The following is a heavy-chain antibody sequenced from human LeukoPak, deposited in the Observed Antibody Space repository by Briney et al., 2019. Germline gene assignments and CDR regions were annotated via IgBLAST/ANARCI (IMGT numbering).Heavy chain of an antibody. CDR3: AGSYYYDSSGYYPDAFDI. J-gene: IGHJ3*02. CDR2: IYSGGST. D-gene: IGHD3-22*01. Sequence: PGGSLRLSCAASGFTVSSNYMSWVRQAPGKGLEWVSVIYSGGSTYYADSVKGRFTISRDNSKNTLYLQMNSLRAEDTAVYYCAGSYYYDSSGYYPDAFDIWGQGTMVTVSS. V-gene: IGHV3-53*01. CDR1: GFTVSSNY.